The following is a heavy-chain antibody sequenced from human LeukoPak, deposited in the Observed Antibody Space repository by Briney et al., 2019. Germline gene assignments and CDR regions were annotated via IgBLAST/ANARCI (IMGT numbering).Heavy chain of an antibody. D-gene: IGHD2-2*01. V-gene: IGHV3-30*18. CDR3: AKVGKGQLLEAFDI. CDR2: ISHDGSNE. CDR1: GFIFDNFG. Sequence: PGRSLRLSCAASGFIFDNFGMHWVRQVPGKGLEWLALISHDGSNEYYGDFVKGRFTISRDSSKNTVYLQMNALRPEDTAMYYCAKVGKGQLLEAFDIWGQGTMDTVSP. J-gene: IGHJ3*02.